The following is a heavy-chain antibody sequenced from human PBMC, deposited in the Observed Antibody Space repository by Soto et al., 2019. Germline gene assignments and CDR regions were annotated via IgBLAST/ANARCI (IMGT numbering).Heavy chain of an antibody. Sequence: SETLSLTCTVSGGSISSYYWSWIRQPLGKGMEWIGYIYYSGSTNYNPSLKSRVTISVDTSKNQFSLKLSSVTAADTAVYYCARLPYYSSSPPYFDYWGQGTLVTVSS. D-gene: IGHD6-6*01. CDR1: GGSISSYY. J-gene: IGHJ4*02. V-gene: IGHV4-59*08. CDR3: ARLPYYSSSPPYFDY. CDR2: IYYSGST.